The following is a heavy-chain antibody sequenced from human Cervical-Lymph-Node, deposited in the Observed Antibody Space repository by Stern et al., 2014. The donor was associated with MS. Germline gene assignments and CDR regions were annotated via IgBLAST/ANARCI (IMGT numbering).Heavy chain of an antibody. Sequence: QVTLRESGPTLVTPTQTLTLTCSFSGFSLSTSGVNVGWFRQPPGKALEWLRFLFWDDDKRYRPPLKTRLTITKHASENQVVLTMTNVDPLDTATYYCAHRRVQSDAWPTTFDYWGPGTLVTVSS. CDR1: GFSLSTSGVN. V-gene: IGHV2-5*02. D-gene: IGHD1-1*01. J-gene: IGHJ4*02. CDR2: LFWDDDK. CDR3: AHRRVQSDAWPTTFDY.